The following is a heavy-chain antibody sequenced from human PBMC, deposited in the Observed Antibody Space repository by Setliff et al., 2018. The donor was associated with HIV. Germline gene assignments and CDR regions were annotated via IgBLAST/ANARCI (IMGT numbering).Heavy chain of an antibody. CDR3: ARSVWAVVVPTDPAVDAFAI. D-gene: IGHD2-2*01. Sequence: SVKVSCKASGGTFSSDAFSWVRQAPGQGLEWMGRIIPVFGTPNYAQKFQGRVTITADKSTSTVYLDLRSLTSEDTAMYYCARSVWAVVVPTDPAVDAFAIWGQGTMVTVSS. V-gene: IGHV1-69*06. CDR1: GGTFSSDA. CDR2: IIPVFGTP. J-gene: IGHJ3*02.